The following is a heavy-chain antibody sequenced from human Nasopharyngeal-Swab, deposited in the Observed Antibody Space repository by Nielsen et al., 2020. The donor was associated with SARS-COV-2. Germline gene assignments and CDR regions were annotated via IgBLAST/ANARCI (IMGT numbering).Heavy chain of an antibody. CDR1: GFTFSSYS. Sequence: GESLKISCAASGFTFSSYSMNRVRQAPGKGPEWVSYISSSSSTIYYADSVKGRFTISRDNAKNSLYLQMNSLRAEDTAVYYCARDGATVIGYYYYYMDVWGKGTTVTVSS. V-gene: IGHV3-48*01. J-gene: IGHJ6*03. CDR3: ARDGATVIGYYYYYMDV. D-gene: IGHD4-11*01. CDR2: ISSSSSTI.